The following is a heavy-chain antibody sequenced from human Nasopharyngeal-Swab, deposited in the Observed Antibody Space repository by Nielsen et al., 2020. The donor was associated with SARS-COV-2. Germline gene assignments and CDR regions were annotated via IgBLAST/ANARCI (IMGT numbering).Heavy chain of an antibody. J-gene: IGHJ4*02. D-gene: IGHD5-18*01. CDR1: GSPFISNA. CDR2: ISGSDHTT. V-gene: IGHV3-23*01. Sequence: GGPLRPSCAASGSPFISNAISWSRQPPGKGLEWVYVISGSDHTTYYADSVKGRFTISRDTSKNTVNLQMNSLGAEDTAVYYCAKDRDTAMGYYFDYWGQGTLVTVSS. CDR3: AKDRDTAMGYYFDY.